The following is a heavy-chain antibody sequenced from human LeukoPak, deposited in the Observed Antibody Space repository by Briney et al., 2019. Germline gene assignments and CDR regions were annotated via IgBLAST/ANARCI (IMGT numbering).Heavy chain of an antibody. Sequence: GGSLTLSCAASEFSFSTFGMHWVPQAPGEGLQWVASLWYDGTSKYHADSVKGRFTISRDNSQSTLYLQMNSLRAEDTAVYYCARARNNYDRSGYSALDYWGQGTLVTVSS. CDR3: ARARNNYDRSGYSALDY. CDR2: LWYDGTSK. J-gene: IGHJ4*02. V-gene: IGHV3-33*01. D-gene: IGHD3-22*01. CDR1: EFSFSTFG.